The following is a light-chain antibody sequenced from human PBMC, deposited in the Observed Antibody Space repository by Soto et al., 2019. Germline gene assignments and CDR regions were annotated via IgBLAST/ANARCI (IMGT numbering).Light chain of an antibody. CDR2: GAS. CDR1: QGIRND. Sequence: AIQVTQSPSSLSASVGDRVTITCRASQGIRNDVAWYQQKPGKAPKLLIYGASSLQSGVPSRFSGSGSGTDFTLTISSLQLEEFATYYCLQDYKYPGTFGGGIKVDI. V-gene: IGKV1-6*01. J-gene: IGKJ4*01. CDR3: LQDYKYPGT.